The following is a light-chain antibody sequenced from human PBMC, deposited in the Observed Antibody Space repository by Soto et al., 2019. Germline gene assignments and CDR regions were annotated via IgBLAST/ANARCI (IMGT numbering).Light chain of an antibody. CDR3: QSYDRSLSGYV. CDR2: ANG. J-gene: IGLJ1*01. V-gene: IGLV1-40*01. CDR1: SSNIGAGYD. Sequence: QSVLTQPPSVSGAPGQRVTISCTGSSSNIGAGYDVHWYQQLPGTAPKLLIYANGNRSSGVPDRFSGSKSGTSASLAITGLQAEDEADYYCQSYDRSLSGYVLGTGTKVTVL.